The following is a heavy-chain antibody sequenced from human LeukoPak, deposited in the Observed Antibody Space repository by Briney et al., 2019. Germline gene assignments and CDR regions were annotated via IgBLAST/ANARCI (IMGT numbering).Heavy chain of an antibody. V-gene: IGHV3-30*02. D-gene: IGHD2-2*01. CDR1: GFTFSHYG. CDR3: AKVRYQLLIDY. Sequence: GGSLRLSCAASGFTFSHYGMHWVRQAPGKGLEWVAFIRYDGSYKYYADSVKGRFTISRDNSKNTLYLQMNSLRADDTAVYYCAKVRYQLLIDYWGQGTLVTVSS. CDR2: IRYDGSYK. J-gene: IGHJ4*02.